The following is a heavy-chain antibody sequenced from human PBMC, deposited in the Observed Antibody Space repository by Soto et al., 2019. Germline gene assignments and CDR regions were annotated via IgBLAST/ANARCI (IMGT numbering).Heavy chain of an antibody. J-gene: IGHJ6*02. CDR2: ISYDGSNK. V-gene: IGHV3-30*18. CDR1: GFTFSSYG. D-gene: IGHD1-26*01. Sequence: QVQLVESGGGVVQPGRSLRLSCAASGFTFSSYGMHWVRQAPGKGLEWVAVISYDGSNKYYADSVKGRFTISRDNSKNTLYLQMNSLRAEDTAVYYCAKDMVGAPTDSYYYYYYGMDVWGQGTTVTVSS. CDR3: AKDMVGAPTDSYYYYYYGMDV.